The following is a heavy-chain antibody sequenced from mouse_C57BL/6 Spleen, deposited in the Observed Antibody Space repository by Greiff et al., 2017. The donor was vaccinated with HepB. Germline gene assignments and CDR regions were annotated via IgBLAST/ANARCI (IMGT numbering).Heavy chain of an antibody. V-gene: IGHV5-17*01. D-gene: IGHD2-3*01. Sequence: EVQVVESGGGLVKPGGSLKLSRAASGFTFSDYGMHWVRQAPEKGLEWVAYISSGSSTIYYADTVKGRFTISRDNAKNTLFLQMTSLRSEDTAMYYCARLGDGLSWFAYWGQGTLVTVSA. CDR1: GFTFSDYG. CDR3: ARLGDGLSWFAY. CDR2: ISSGSSTI. J-gene: IGHJ3*01.